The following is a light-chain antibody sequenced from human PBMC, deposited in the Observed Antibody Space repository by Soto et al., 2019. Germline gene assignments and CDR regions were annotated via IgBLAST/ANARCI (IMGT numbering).Light chain of an antibody. V-gene: IGLV2-14*03. CDR2: DVG. J-gene: IGLJ1*01. CDR1: NSDVGGHNY. Sequence: QSALSQPASVSGSLGQSITISCTASNSDVGGHNYVSWYQQHPGKAPRLMIYDVGIRPSGVSTRFSGSKSGNTASLIISGLQAEDEADHYCSPYTSTILYVFGTGTQSPS. CDR3: SPYTSTILYV.